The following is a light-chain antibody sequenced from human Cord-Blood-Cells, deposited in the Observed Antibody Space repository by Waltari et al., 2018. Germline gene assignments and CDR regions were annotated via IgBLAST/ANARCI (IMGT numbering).Light chain of an antibody. CDR3: QQSYSTPFT. J-gene: IGKJ3*01. CDR1: QSISSY. CDR2: AAS. V-gene: IGKV1-39*01. Sequence: DIQMTQSPSSLSASVVDRVTITCRASQSISSYLNWYQQKPGKAPKLLIYAASSLQSGVPSRFSGSGSGTDFTLTSSSLQPEDFATYYCQQSYSTPFTFGPGTKVDIK.